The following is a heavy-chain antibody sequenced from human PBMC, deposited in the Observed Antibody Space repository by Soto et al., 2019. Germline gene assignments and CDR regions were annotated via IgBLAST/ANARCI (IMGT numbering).Heavy chain of an antibody. V-gene: IGHV4-39*01. D-gene: IGHD3-16*01. CDR2: IYYSGST. CDR3: AREVGGSWYSDL. J-gene: IGHJ2*01. CDR1: GGSISSSSYY. Sequence: QLQLQESGPGLVKPSETLSLTCTVSGGSISSSSYYWGWIRQPPGKGLEWIGSIYYSGSTYYNPSLKSRVTISVDTSKNQFSLKLSSVTAADTAVYYCAREVGGSWYSDLWGRGTLVTVSS.